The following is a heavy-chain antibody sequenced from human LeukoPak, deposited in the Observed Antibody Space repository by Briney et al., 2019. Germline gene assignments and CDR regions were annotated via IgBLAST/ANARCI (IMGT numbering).Heavy chain of an antibody. CDR2: IYYSGST. Sequence: SETLSLTCTVSGGSISSYYWSWLRQPPGKGLEWIGYIYYSGSTNYNPSLKSRVTISVDTSKNQFSLKLSSVTAADTAVYYCASGYSSGWYPAHFDYWGQGTLVTVSS. D-gene: IGHD6-19*01. J-gene: IGHJ4*02. CDR1: GGSISSYY. CDR3: ASGYSSGWYPAHFDY. V-gene: IGHV4-59*01.